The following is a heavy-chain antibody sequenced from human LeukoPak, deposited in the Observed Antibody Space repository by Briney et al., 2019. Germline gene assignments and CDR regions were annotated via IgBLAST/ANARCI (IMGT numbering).Heavy chain of an antibody. V-gene: IGHV3-48*04. CDR1: GFTFSSYN. CDR2: ISSSSSTI. Sequence: GGSLRLSCAASGFTFSSYNMNWVRQAPGKGLEWVSYISSSSSTIYYADSVKGRFTISRDNAKNSLYLQMNSLRAEDTAVYYCARDMGYSNNYWGQGTLVTVSS. CDR3: ARDMGYSNNY. D-gene: IGHD6-13*01. J-gene: IGHJ4*02.